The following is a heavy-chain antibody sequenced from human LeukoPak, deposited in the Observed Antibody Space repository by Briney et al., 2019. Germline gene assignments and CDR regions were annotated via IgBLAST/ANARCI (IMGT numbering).Heavy chain of an antibody. CDR3: ARSPQWELLQDQGGTFDY. CDR1: GGSISSSNW. V-gene: IGHV4-4*02. CDR2: IYHSGST. Sequence: SETPSLTCAVSGGSISSSNWWSWVRQPPGKGLEWIGEIYHSGSTNYNPSLKSRVTISVDKSKNQFSLKLSSVTAADTAVYYCARSPQWELLQDQGGTFDYWGQGTLVTVSS. J-gene: IGHJ4*02. D-gene: IGHD1-26*01.